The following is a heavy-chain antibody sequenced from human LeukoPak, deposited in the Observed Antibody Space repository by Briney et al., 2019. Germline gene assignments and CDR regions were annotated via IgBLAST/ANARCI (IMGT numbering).Heavy chain of an antibody. Sequence: AGGSLRLSCAASGLTFSRYWLTWVRQAPGKGLEWVANINQDGSEENYVDSVKGRFTISRDNAKSSLYLQMNSLRDEDTAVYHCVSRGCTANACFVSSFNCFDHWGQGSLVTVSS. V-gene: IGHV3-7*03. CDR1: GLTFSRYW. CDR2: INQDGSEE. D-gene: IGHD2-8*02. J-gene: IGHJ4*02. CDR3: VSRGCTANACFVSSFNCFDH.